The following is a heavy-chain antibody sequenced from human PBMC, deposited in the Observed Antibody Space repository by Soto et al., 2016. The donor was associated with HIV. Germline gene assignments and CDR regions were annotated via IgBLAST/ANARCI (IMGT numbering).Heavy chain of an antibody. CDR2: LNPNSGVT. CDR3: ARVGLYYDSSDYGMDV. Sequence: QVQLVQSGAEVKRPGASVKVSCKASGYTFTDYYMHWVRQAPGQGLEWMGWLNPNSGVTNYPQKFQGRVTMTRDTSISTAYMELSRLKSDDAAVYYCARVGLYYDSSDYGMDVWGQGTTVTVSS. CDR1: GYTFTDYY. D-gene: IGHD3-22*01. J-gene: IGHJ6*02. V-gene: IGHV1-2*02.